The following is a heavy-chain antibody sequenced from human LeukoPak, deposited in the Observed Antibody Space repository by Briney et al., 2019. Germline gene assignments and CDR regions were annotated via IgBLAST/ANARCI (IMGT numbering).Heavy chain of an antibody. J-gene: IGHJ4*02. CDR1: GYSFTSYW. V-gene: IGHV5-51*01. Sequence: GESLKISCKGSGYSFTSYWIGWVRQMPGKGLEWMGIIYPGDSDTRYSPSFQGQVTISADKSISTAYLQWSSLKASDTAMYYCARPYCSSTSCWYYFDYWGQGTLVTVSS. CDR2: IYPGDSDT. CDR3: ARPYCSSTSCWYYFDY. D-gene: IGHD2-2*01.